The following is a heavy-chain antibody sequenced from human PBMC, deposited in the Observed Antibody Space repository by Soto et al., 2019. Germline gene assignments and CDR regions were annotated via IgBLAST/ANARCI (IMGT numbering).Heavy chain of an antibody. V-gene: IGHV3-74*01. CDR3: ATLNSYGSDY. CDR2: IDSDGSST. Sequence: PGGSLRLSCAVSGFTFSSYWMHWVRQAPGEGLVWVSRIDSDGSSTNYADSVKGRFTISRDNAKNTLYLQMNSLRAEDTAVYYCATLNSYGSDYWGQGTLVTVSS. J-gene: IGHJ4*02. CDR1: GFTFSSYW. D-gene: IGHD5-18*01.